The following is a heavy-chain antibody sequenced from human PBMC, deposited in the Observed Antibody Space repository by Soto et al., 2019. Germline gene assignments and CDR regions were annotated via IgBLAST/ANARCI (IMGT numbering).Heavy chain of an antibody. CDR1: GFTFSDYY. CDR2: ISSSGSTI. CDR3: VRGTPTPGLDI. V-gene: IGHV3-11*01. J-gene: IGHJ6*02. Sequence: GGSLRLSCAASGFTFSDYYMSWIRQAPGKGLEWVSYISSSGSTIYYADSVKGRFSTSRDNTRNSFYLNMDSLRVGDTATYYCVRGTPTPGLDIWGRGTTVTVSS. D-gene: IGHD1-1*01.